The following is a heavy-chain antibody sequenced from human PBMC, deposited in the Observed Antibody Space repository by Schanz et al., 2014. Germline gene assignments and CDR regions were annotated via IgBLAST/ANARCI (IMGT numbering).Heavy chain of an antibody. D-gene: IGHD3-3*01. CDR1: GYIFINSG. CDR3: ARDRRFFDSDDLCYFDS. CDR2: ISVYNHNK. V-gene: IGHV1-18*01. Sequence: QIQLVQSGPEVKKPGATVKVSCKASGYIFINSGISWVRQAPGQGLEWMGWISVYNHNKEYDQKFQGRVTMTTDTSTSTAYMALTDLRSDDTAVYDCARDRRFFDSDDLCYFDSWGQGTLVTVSS. J-gene: IGHJ4*02.